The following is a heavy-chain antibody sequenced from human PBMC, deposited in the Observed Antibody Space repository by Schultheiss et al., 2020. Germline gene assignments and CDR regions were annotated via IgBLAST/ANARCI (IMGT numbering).Heavy chain of an antibody. V-gene: IGHV1-69*13. CDR2: INPIFGTA. CDR3: AREGMRGIAARHAFDI. Sequence: SVKVSCKASGGTFSSYAISWVRQAPGQGLEWMGGINPIFGTANYAQKFQGRVTITADESTSTAYMELRSLRSEDTAVYYCAREGMRGIAARHAFDIWGQGTMVTVSS. J-gene: IGHJ3*02. CDR1: GGTFSSYA. D-gene: IGHD6-6*01.